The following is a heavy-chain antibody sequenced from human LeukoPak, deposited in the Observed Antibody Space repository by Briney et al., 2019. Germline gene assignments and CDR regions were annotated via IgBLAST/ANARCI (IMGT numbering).Heavy chain of an antibody. CDR3: ARAGMVRGVIITLFDY. CDR1: GYTFTGYY. CDR2: INPNSGGT. J-gene: IGHJ4*02. D-gene: IGHD3-10*01. V-gene: IGHV1-2*06. Sequence: ASVKVSCKASGYTFTGYYMHWVRQAPGQGLEWMGRINPNSGGTNYAQKVQGRVTMTRDTSISTAYMELSRLRSDDTAVYYCARAGMVRGVIITLFDYWGQGTLVTVSS.